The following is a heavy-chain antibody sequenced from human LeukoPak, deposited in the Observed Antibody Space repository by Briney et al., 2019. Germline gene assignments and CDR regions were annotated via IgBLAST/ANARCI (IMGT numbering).Heavy chain of an antibody. D-gene: IGHD3-22*01. V-gene: IGHV3-21*01. Sequence: GGSLRLSCVTSGFTFARYSMNWVRQAPGKGLEWVSSISSSSSNIYYADSVTGRFTISRDNAKNSLYLQMNSLRAEDTAVYYCVRAVEYYYDSSGYAVDYWGQGTLVTVSS. J-gene: IGHJ4*02. CDR3: VRAVEYYYDSSGYAVDY. CDR1: GFTFARYS. CDR2: ISSSSSNI.